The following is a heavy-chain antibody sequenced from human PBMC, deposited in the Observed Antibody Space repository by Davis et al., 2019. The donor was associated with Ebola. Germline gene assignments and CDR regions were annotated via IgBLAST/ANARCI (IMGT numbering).Heavy chain of an antibody. CDR1: GFTFSRNS. J-gene: IGHJ4*02. V-gene: IGHV3-48*02. CDR2: ISSSSTTI. D-gene: IGHD3-10*01. Sequence: GESLKISCVASGFTFSRNSMNWVRQAPGKGLEWVSYISSSSTTIYYADSVKGRFTFSRDNAKNALYLQMNSLRDEDTAVYYCARAGMVQGVITKWDGYWGQGTLVTVSS. CDR3: ARAGMVQGVITKWDGY.